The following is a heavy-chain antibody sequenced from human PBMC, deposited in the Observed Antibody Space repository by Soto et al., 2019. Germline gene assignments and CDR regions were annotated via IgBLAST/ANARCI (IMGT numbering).Heavy chain of an antibody. CDR1: GFTFSSYG. CDR3: ARAGGSGSYHY. Sequence: EVQLVESGGGLVQPGGSLRLSCAASGFTFSSYGMNWVRQAPGKGLEWVSYISSSSTIYYADSVKGRFTISRDNAKNSLYLQMNSLRDEDTAVYSCARAGGSGSYHYWGQGTLVTVSS. J-gene: IGHJ4*02. CDR2: ISSSSTI. V-gene: IGHV3-48*02. D-gene: IGHD3-10*01.